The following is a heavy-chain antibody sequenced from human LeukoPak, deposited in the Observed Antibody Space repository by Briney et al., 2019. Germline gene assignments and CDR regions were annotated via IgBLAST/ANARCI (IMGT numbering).Heavy chain of an antibody. V-gene: IGHV3-30*18. CDR1: GLTFSSYG. CDR2: ISYDGSNK. J-gene: IGHJ6*03. CDR3: AKDRCSNGIGCYYYYMDL. D-gene: IGHD2-8*01. Sequence: GGSLRLSCAASGLTFSSYGMHWVRQAPGKGLEWVAVISYDGSNKYYADSVKGRFTISRDNSKNTLYLQMNSLRAEDTAVYYCAKDRCSNGIGCYYYYMDLWGKGTTVTISS.